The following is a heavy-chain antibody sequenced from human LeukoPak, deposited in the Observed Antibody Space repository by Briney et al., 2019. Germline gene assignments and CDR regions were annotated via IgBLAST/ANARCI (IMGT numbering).Heavy chain of an antibody. CDR3: ARESTVGAPDF. Sequence: GGSLRLSCAASGFTVSSNYMSWVRQAPGKGLEWVSVIYSGGNSYYADSVKGRFTISRDNSKNTLYLQMNSLRAEDTALYYCARESTVGAPDFWGQGTLVTVSS. V-gene: IGHV3-66*01. CDR2: IYSGGNS. J-gene: IGHJ4*02. D-gene: IGHD1-26*01. CDR1: GFTVSSNY.